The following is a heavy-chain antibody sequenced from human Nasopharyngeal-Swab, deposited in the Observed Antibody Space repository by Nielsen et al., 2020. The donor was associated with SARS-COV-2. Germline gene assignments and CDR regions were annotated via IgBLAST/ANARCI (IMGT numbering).Heavy chain of an antibody. V-gene: IGHV3-20*04. CDR2: INWNDGST. CDR1: GFTFDDYG. Sequence: GESLKISCAASGFTFDDYGMSWVRQAPGKGLEWVSGINWNDGSTGYADSVKGRFTISRDNAKNSLYLQMNSLRAEDTALYYCARGVDYYDSSGYYRGGFDYWGQGTLVTVSS. CDR3: ARGVDYYDSSGYYRGGFDY. D-gene: IGHD3-22*01. J-gene: IGHJ4*02.